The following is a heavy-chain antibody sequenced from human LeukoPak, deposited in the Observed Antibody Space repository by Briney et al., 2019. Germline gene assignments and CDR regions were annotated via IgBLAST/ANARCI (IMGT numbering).Heavy chain of an antibody. CDR3: AKGPYYYDSSGYSRRWFDP. J-gene: IGHJ5*02. V-gene: IGHV3-48*03. CDR2: ISSSGTTT. D-gene: IGHD3-22*01. Sequence: PGGSLRLSCAASGFSFSVYEIHWVRQAPGKGLEWISDISSSGTTTYYADSVKGRFTISRDNSKNTLYLQMNSLRAEDTAVYYCAKGPYYYDSSGYSRRWFDPWGQGILGTVSS. CDR1: GFSFSVYE.